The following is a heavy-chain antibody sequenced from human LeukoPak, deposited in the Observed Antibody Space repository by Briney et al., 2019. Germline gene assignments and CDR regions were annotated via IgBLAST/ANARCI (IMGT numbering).Heavy chain of an antibody. CDR1: GYTFTGHY. V-gene: IGHV1-2*02. CDR2: INPKRGGA. J-gene: IGHJ6*03. Sequence: GASVKVSCKASGYTFTGHYIHWVRHAPGQGLEWMGWINPKRGGANYAQKFQGRVTMTRDTSISTAYMELSRLRSDDTAVFYCARGAEFYYFMDVWGKGTTVTIS. D-gene: IGHD2/OR15-2a*01. CDR3: ARGAEFYYFMDV.